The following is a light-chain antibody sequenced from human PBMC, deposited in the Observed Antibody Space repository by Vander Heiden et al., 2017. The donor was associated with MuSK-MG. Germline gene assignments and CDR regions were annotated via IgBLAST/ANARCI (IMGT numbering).Light chain of an antibody. CDR3: MQALQTPRA. CDR1: HSLLHSNGSTY. J-gene: IGKJ1*01. Sequence: DFVMTPHPLSLPVSPGEPASIFCWSSHSLLHSNGSTYLDWYLQLPGQSPQPLIYLGSNRGSGDPDRFSGSGSGTDFTLKISKVEAEDVGVYYGMQALQTPRAFGQGTKVEIK. CDR2: LGS. V-gene: IGKV2-28*01.